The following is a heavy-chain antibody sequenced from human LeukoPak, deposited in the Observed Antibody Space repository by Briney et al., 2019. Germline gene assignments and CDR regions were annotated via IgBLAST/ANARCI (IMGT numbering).Heavy chain of an antibody. CDR2: MSSRSTTYT. CDR3: ARHIVLVTAIDGFDI. V-gene: IGHV3-11*06. D-gene: IGHD2-21*02. Sequence: PGGSLRLSCAASGFTLSDYYMAWVRQAPGKGLEWVTYMSSRSTTYTTYADSVRGRFTISRDNARNSVYIQMNSVRAEDTAVYYCARHIVLVTAIDGFDIWGQGTMVTVSS. CDR1: GFTLSDYY. J-gene: IGHJ3*02.